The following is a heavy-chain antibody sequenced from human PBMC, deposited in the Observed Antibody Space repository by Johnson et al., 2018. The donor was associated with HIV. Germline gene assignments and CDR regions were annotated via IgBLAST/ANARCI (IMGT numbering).Heavy chain of an antibody. CDR3: ARERYGSQAIDAFDI. CDR1: GFTVSSNY. D-gene: IGHD2-15*01. J-gene: IGHJ3*02. CDR2: IYSGGST. Sequence: VQLVESGGGLIQPGGSLRLSCAASGFTVSSNYMSWVRQAPGKGLEWVSVIYSGGSTYYADSVKGRFTISRDNSKNTLYLQMNSLRAEDTAVYHCARERYGSQAIDAFDIWGQGTMVTVSS. V-gene: IGHV3-53*01.